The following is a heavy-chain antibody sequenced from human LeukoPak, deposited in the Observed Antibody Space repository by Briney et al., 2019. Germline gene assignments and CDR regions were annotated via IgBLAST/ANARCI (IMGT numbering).Heavy chain of an antibody. CDR3: ARDASSYETACMDV. Sequence: GGSLRLSCAASGFTFSSYSMNWVRQAPGKGLEWVSYISSSSSTIYYADSVKGRFTISRDNAKNSLYLQMNSLRAEDTAVYYCARDASSYETACMDVWGQGTTVTVSS. CDR2: ISSSSSTI. CDR1: GFTFSSYS. D-gene: IGHD5-12*01. V-gene: IGHV3-48*01. J-gene: IGHJ6*02.